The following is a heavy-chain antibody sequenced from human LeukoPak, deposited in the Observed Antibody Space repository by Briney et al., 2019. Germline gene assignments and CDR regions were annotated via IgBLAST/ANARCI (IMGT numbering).Heavy chain of an antibody. CDR2: IKQDGSEK. V-gene: IGHV3-7*01. CDR1: GFTFSNYW. D-gene: IGHD6-13*01. Sequence: GGSLRLSCAASGFTFSNYWMSWVRQAPGKGLEWVANIKQDGSEKSYVGSVTGRFTISRDNAKNSLYMQMNSLRAEDTAVYFCARDLAQQPGGNFNYYYYMDVWGKGTTVTVSS. J-gene: IGHJ6*03. CDR3: ARDLAQQPGGNFNYYYYMDV.